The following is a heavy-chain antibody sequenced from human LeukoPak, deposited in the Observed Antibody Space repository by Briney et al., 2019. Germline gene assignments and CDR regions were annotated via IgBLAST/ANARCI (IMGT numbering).Heavy chain of an antibody. CDR2: INEDGSGK. V-gene: IGHV3-7*03. Sequence: SGGSLRLSCAASGFTFSRYWMTWVRQAPGKGLEWVANINEDGSGKHYVDSVKGRFTISRDNAQKSVYLEMNSLRAEDTAVYYCARAVTSTEGYWGQGTLVTVSS. D-gene: IGHD4-17*01. J-gene: IGHJ4*02. CDR3: ARAVTSTEGY. CDR1: GFTFSRYW.